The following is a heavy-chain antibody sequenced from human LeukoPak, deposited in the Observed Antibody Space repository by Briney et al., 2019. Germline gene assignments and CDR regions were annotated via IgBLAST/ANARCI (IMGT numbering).Heavy chain of an antibody. Sequence: GGSLRLSCTASGCTFSDYYMSWIRQAPGKGLEWVSYISSSGSTIYYADSVKGRFTISRDNAKNSLYLQMNSLRAEDTAVYYCASYTTNWYVYWGQGTLVTVSS. D-gene: IGHD2-2*02. CDR2: ISSSGSTI. CDR1: GCTFSDYY. CDR3: ASYTTNWYVY. J-gene: IGHJ5*01. V-gene: IGHV3-11*04.